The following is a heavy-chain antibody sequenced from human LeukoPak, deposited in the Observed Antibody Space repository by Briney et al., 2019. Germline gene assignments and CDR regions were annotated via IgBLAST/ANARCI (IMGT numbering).Heavy chain of an antibody. J-gene: IGHJ6*02. CDR3: ARGAPGIYGMDV. CDR1: GFTSSSYD. CDR2: IGTAGDT. Sequence: PGGSLRLSCAASGFTSSSYDMHWVRHATGKGLEWVSAIGTAGDTYYPGSVKGRFTISRENAENSLYLQMNSLRAGDTAVYYCARGAPGIYGMDVWGQGTTVTVSS. V-gene: IGHV3-13*01.